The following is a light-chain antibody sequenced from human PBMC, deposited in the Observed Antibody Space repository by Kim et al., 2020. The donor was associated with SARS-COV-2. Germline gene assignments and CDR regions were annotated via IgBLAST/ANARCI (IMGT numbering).Light chain of an antibody. V-gene: IGKV3-11*01. CDR3: QQRGSRPPALT. CDR1: RKVGSS. Sequence: PGESATHSSRTGRKVGSSLAWYQQTPGQAPRLLIYDAAIRAASITDRCSGSGSGADFTLTIGSLAPEDFAIYYCQQRGSRPPALTFGEGTKVDIK. J-gene: IGKJ4*02. CDR2: DAA.